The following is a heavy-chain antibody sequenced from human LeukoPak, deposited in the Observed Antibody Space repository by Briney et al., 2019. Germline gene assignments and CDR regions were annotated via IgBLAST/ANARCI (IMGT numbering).Heavy chain of an antibody. CDR3: AKGPSGYYKGNYFDY. V-gene: IGHV3-9*03. J-gene: IGHJ4*02. Sequence: GRSLRLSCAASGFTFDDYAMHWVRQAPGKGLEWVSGISWNSGSIGYADSVKGRFTISRDNAKNSLYLQMNSLRAEDMALYSCAKGPSGYYKGNYFDYWGQGTLVTVSS. D-gene: IGHD3-3*01. CDR1: GFTFDDYA. CDR2: ISWNSGSI.